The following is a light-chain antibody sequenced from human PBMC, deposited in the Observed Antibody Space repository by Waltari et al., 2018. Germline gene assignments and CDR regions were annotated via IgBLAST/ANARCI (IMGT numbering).Light chain of an antibody. CDR2: GNN. J-gene: IGLJ3*02. V-gene: IGLV1-40*01. CDR3: QSFDSNVRGGVV. CDR1: SSHIGAGHD. Sequence: QSILTQPTSVSGAPGQRATISCTGTSSHIGAGHDVHWYQAFPGTAPKLLIYGNNNRPAGVPDRFSGSKSGSSASLAINGLQAEDEADYYCQSFDSNVRGGVVFGGGTKVTVL.